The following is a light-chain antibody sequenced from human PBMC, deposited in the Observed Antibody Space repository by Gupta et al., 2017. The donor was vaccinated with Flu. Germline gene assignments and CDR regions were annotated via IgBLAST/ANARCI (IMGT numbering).Light chain of an antibody. CDR2: GNN. CDR3: AAWDDSRSGWV. Sequence: QSVLTQPPSASGTPGQRATITGSGSSSNIGSNYVYWYQQLPGTAPKHLIYGNNQRPSGVPARFSGSKSVTSASLAISGLRSEDEADYYCAAWDDSRSGWVFGGGTKLTVL. CDR1: SSNIGSNY. J-gene: IGLJ3*02. V-gene: IGLV1-47*01.